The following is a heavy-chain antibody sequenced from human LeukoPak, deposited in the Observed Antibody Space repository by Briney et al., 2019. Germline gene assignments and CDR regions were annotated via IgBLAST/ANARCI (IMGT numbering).Heavy chain of an antibody. CDR1: GGSISSGDYY. J-gene: IGHJ6*03. V-gene: IGHV4-30-4*08. CDR3: ARLPGWLRFRFGYYYMDV. D-gene: IGHD5-12*01. Sequence: SETLSLPCTVSGGSISSGDYYWSWIRQPPGKGLEWIGYIYYSGSTYYNPSLKSRVTISVDTSKNQFSLKLSSVTAADTAVYYCARLPGWLRFRFGYYYMDVWGKGTTVTVSS. CDR2: IYYSGST.